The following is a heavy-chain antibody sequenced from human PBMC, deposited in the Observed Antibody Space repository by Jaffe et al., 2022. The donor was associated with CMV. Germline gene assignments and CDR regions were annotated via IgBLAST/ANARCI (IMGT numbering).Heavy chain of an antibody. J-gene: IGHJ6*03. CDR1: GFTFSSYW. V-gene: IGHV3-7*03. Sequence: EVQLVESGGGLVQPGGSLRLSCAASGFTFSSYWMSWVRQAPGKGLEWVANIKQDGSEKYYVDSVKGRFTISRDNAKNSLYLQMNSLRAEDTAVYYCAREQQQLVHYYYYYYMDVWGKGTTVTVSS. CDR2: IKQDGSEK. CDR3: AREQQQLVHYYYYYYMDV. D-gene: IGHD6-13*01.